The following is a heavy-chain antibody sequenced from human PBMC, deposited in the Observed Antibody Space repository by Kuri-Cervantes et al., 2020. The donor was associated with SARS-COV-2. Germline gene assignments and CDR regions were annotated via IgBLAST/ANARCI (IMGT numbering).Heavy chain of an antibody. J-gene: IGHJ4*02. CDR1: GFTFSSYW. CDR2: IDSDGSDT. Sequence: GGSLRLSCAASGFTFSSYWMHWVRQAPGKGLVWVSRIDSDGSDTNNADSVKGRFTLSRDNAKNMLFLQMNSLRAEDTAVYYCVRDGDHWNFDYWGQGTLVTVSS. CDR3: VRDGDHWNFDY. D-gene: IGHD1-1*01. V-gene: IGHV3-74*01.